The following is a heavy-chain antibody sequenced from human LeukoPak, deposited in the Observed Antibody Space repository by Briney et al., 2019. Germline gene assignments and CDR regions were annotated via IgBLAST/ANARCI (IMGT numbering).Heavy chain of an antibody. Sequence: SETLSLTCTVSAGFISSYYWTWIRQPPGKGLEWIGYIYYSRSANYSPSLKSRVTISVDMSKNQFSLRLTSVTAADTAVYYCARQRVRLRSNDAFDVWGQGTMVTVSS. CDR1: AGFISSYY. D-gene: IGHD4-17*01. J-gene: IGHJ3*01. CDR3: ARQRVRLRSNDAFDV. V-gene: IGHV4-59*01. CDR2: IYYSRSA.